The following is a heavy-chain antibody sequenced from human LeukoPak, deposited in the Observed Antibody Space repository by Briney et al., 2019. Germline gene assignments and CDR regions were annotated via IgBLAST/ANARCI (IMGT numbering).Heavy chain of an antibody. D-gene: IGHD3-10*01. V-gene: IGHV4-59*01. Sequence: SETLSLTCTVSGGSISSYYWSWIRQPPGKGLEWIGYIYYSGSTNYNPSLKSRVTISVDTSKNQFSLKLSSVTAADTAVYYRARTTEEYYGSGKFRKYYSYYYYMDVWGKGTTVTVSS. CDR3: ARTTEEYYGSGKFRKYYSYYYYMDV. CDR2: IYYSGST. CDR1: GGSISSYY. J-gene: IGHJ6*03.